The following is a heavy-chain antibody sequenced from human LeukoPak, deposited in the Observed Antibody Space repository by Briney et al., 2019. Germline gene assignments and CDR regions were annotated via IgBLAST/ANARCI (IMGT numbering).Heavy chain of an antibody. CDR1: GFTFSSDW. CDR3: ATHSDWRFDY. CDR2: INQDGSER. Sequence: GGSLRLSCAASGFTFSSDWMSWVRQAPGKGLEWVANINQDGSERNYVDSVKGRFTISRDNAKSSVFLRMNSLGAEDTAVYYCATHSDWRFDYWGQGTLVSVSS. J-gene: IGHJ4*02. V-gene: IGHV3-7*01. D-gene: IGHD6-19*01.